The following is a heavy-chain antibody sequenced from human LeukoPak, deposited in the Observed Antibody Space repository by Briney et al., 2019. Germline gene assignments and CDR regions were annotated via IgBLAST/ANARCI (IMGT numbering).Heavy chain of an antibody. V-gene: IGHV4-38-2*02. CDR2: IHHSGST. J-gene: IGHJ4*02. CDR3: ARDQYLDVLTGDRRYYFDY. CDR1: GYSINSGYY. D-gene: IGHD3-9*01. Sequence: SETLSLICTVSGYSINSGYYWGWIRQPPGKGLEWIGSIHHSGSTYYNPSLQSRVTISVDTSNNQFSLKLNSVTAADTAVYHCARDQYLDVLTGDRRYYFDYWGQGALVTVSS.